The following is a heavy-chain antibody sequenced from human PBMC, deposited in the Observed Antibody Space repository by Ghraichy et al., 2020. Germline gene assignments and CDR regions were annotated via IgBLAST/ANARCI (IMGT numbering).Heavy chain of an antibody. CDR3: ASPYPAYCGGDCYSSYYFGMDV. CDR2: INYSGGT. D-gene: IGHD2-21*02. Sequence: SETLSLTCSVSGGSVTSDTNYWNWIRQPPGKGLEWIGYINYSGGTNYNPSLKSRVAISVDTSKNQFSLRLSSVTAADTAVYYCASPYPAYCGGDCYSSYYFGMDVWGQGTTATVSS. V-gene: IGHV4-61*01. CDR1: GGSVTSDTNY. J-gene: IGHJ6*02.